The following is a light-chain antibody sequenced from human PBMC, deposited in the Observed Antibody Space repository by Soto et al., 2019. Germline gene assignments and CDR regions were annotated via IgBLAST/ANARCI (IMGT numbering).Light chain of an antibody. V-gene: IGLV1-40*01. CDR3: QSYDSSLSGSV. CDR2: GNS. J-gene: IGLJ2*01. CDR1: SSNIGAGYD. Sequence: QSVLTQPPSVSGAPGQRVTISCTGSSSNIGAGYDVHWYQQLPGTAPKLLIYGNSTRPSGVPDRFSGSKSGTSASLAITGLQAEDEADYDCQSYDSSLSGSVFGGGTKVTVL.